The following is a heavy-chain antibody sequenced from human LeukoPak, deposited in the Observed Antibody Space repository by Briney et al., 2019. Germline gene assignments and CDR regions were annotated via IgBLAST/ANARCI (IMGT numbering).Heavy chain of an antibody. CDR1: GYTFTSYY. Sequence: ASVKVSCKASGYTFTSYYIHWVRQAPGQGLEWMGIISPSGGSTSYPQKFQGRVTMTRDTSTSTVYMELSSLRSEDTAVYYCARGSPWQFWSGYYFDYWGQGTLVTVSS. CDR2: ISPSGGST. D-gene: IGHD3-3*02. V-gene: IGHV1-46*01. CDR3: ARGSPWQFWSGYYFDY. J-gene: IGHJ4*02.